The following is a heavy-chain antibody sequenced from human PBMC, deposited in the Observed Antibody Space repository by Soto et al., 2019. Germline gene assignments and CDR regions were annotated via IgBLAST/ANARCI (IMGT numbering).Heavy chain of an antibody. J-gene: IGHJ4*02. CDR1: GYTFTSYA. Sequence: QVQLVQSGAEVKKPGASVKVSCKASGYTFTSYAMHWVRQAPGQRLEWMGWINAGNGNTKYSQKFQGRVTITRDTSASTAYMELSSLRSEDTAVYYCARDWITYYYDSSGLYYFDYWGQGTLVTVSS. CDR2: INAGNGNT. CDR3: ARDWITYYYDSSGLYYFDY. V-gene: IGHV1-3*01. D-gene: IGHD3-22*01.